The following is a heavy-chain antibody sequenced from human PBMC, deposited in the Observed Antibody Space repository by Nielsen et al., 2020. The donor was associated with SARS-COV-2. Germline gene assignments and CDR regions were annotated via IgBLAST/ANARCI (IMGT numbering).Heavy chain of an antibody. CDR3: AREMATTA. D-gene: IGHD5-24*01. CDR1: GYTFTSYD. CDR2: INPNSGGT. J-gene: IGHJ4*02. Sequence: ASVKVSCKASGYTFTSYDINWVRQAPGQGLEWMGWINPNSGGTNYAQKFQGRVTMTRDTSISTAYMELSRLRSDDTAVYYCAREMATTAWGQGTLVTVSS. V-gene: IGHV1-2*02.